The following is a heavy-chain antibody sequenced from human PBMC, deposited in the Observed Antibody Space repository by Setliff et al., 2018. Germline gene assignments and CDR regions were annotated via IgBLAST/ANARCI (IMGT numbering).Heavy chain of an antibody. J-gene: IGHJ6*03. CDR3: AKESANYYYYMDV. CDR2: IKQDGSEK. Sequence: PGGSLRLSCAASGFTFSPYIIHWVRQAPGKGLEWVANIKQDGSEKYYADSVKGRFTISRDNSKNTLYLQMNSLRAEDTAVYYCAKESANYYYYMDVWGKGTTVTVSS. V-gene: IGHV3-7*01. CDR1: GFTFSPYI.